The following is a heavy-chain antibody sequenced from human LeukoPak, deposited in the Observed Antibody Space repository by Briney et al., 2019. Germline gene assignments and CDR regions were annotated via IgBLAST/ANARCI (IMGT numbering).Heavy chain of an antibody. CDR1: GYTLTELS. Sequence: ASVTVSCKVSGYTLTELSMHWVRRAPGKGLEWMGGFDPEDGETIYAQKFQGRVTMTEDTSTDTAYMELSSLRSEDTAVYYCATYPMVRGVILPFDYWGQGTLVTVSS. CDR3: ATYPMVRGVILPFDY. V-gene: IGHV1-24*01. J-gene: IGHJ4*02. CDR2: FDPEDGET. D-gene: IGHD3-10*01.